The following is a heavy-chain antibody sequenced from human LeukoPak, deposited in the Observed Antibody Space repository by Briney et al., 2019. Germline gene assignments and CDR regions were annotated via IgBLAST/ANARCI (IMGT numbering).Heavy chain of an antibody. Sequence: GESLKISCKGSGYSFTSYWIGWVRQTPGKGLEWMGIIYPGDSDTRYSPSFQGQVTISADKSISTAYLQWSSLKASDTAMYCCARLFSGWYAVRDAFDIWGQGTMVTVSS. J-gene: IGHJ3*02. V-gene: IGHV5-51*01. D-gene: IGHD6-19*01. CDR1: GYSFTSYW. CDR2: IYPGDSDT. CDR3: ARLFSGWYAVRDAFDI.